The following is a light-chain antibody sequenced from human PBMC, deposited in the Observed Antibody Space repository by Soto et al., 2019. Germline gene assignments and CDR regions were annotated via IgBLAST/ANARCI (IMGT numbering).Light chain of an antibody. J-gene: IGKJ1*01. CDR1: QSIISNY. CDR2: GAS. Sequence: EVVLTQSPATLSLSPGERATLSCRASQSIISNYLAWYQQKSDQAPSLLIYGASNRATGIPDRFSGSGSGTDFTLTISRLEPEDFAVYYCQQYGNSPRTFGQGTQVEFK. V-gene: IGKV3-20*01. CDR3: QQYGNSPRT.